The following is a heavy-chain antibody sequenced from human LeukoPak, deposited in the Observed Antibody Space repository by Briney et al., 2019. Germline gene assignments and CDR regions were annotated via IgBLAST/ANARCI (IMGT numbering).Heavy chain of an antibody. Sequence: LGESLKISCMGSEYNFTNYWIGWVRQMPGKGLGWMGIIYPGDSGTRYSPSFQGQVTISADKSISTAYLQWSSLKASDTAMYYCARKGMTTVKAFDIWGQGTMVTVSS. D-gene: IGHD4-17*01. V-gene: IGHV5-51*01. J-gene: IGHJ3*02. CDR3: ARKGMTTVKAFDI. CDR1: EYNFTNYW. CDR2: IYPGDSGT.